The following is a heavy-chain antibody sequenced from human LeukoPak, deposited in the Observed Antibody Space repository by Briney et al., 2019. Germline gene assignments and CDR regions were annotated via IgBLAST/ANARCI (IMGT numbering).Heavy chain of an antibody. CDR2: IIPIFGTA. J-gene: IGHJ5*02. CDR1: GGTFSSYA. CDR3: ARVQLTIFGVVIIGTPFDP. V-gene: IGHV1-69*05. D-gene: IGHD3-3*01. Sequence: SVKVSFKASGGTFSSYAISWVRQAPGQGLEWMGRIIPIFGTANYAQKFQGRVTITTDESTSTAYMELSSLRSEDTAVYYCARVQLTIFGVVIIGTPFDPWGQGTLVTVSS.